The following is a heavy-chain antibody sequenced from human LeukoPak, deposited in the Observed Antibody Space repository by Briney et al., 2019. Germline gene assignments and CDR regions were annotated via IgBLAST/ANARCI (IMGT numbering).Heavy chain of an antibody. V-gene: IGHV1-2*02. D-gene: IGHD5-12*01. CDR3: AREYSASEH. CDR2: IDPYTGNT. J-gene: IGHJ4*02. Sequence: ASLKASCKASGYTFVGYYLHWVRQAPGQGLEWMAWIDPYTGNTHYAQKFQGRITVTRDTSVSTTYMELSWLTSDDTARHYCAREYSASEHWGQGTLVTVSS. CDR1: GYTFVGYY.